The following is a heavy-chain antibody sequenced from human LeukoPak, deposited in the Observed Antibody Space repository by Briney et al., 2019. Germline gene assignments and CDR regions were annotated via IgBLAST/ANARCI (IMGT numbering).Heavy chain of an antibody. Sequence: GGSLRLSCAASGFTFSSYGMHWVRQAPGKGLEWVAVISYDGSNKYYADSVKGRFTISRDNSKNTLYLQMNSLRAEDTAVYYCARGGSGWSEYFKHWGQGTLVTVSS. CDR1: GFTFSSYG. V-gene: IGHV3-30*03. CDR3: ARGGSGWSEYFKH. J-gene: IGHJ1*01. D-gene: IGHD6-19*01. CDR2: ISYDGSNK.